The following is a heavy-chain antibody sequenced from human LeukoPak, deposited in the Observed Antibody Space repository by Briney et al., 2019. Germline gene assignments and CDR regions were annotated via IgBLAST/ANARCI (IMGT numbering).Heavy chain of an antibody. CDR3: ARDGGSYYYYYYMDV. V-gene: IGHV3-21*01. D-gene: IGHD1-26*01. CDR2: ISSSSSYI. J-gene: IGHJ6*03. Sequence: GGSLRLSCAASGFTFDDYGMSWVRQAPGKGLEWVSCISSSSSYIYYADSVKGRFTISRDNAKNSLYLQMNSLRAEDTAVYYCARDGGSYYYYYYMDVWGKGTTVTVSS. CDR1: GFTFDDYG.